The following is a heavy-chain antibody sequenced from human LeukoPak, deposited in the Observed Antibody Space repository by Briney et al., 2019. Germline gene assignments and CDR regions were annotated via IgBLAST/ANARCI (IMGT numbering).Heavy chain of an antibody. CDR2: IYHTGNN. CDR1: GGSISSGAYS. D-gene: IGHD6-13*01. J-gene: IGHJ4*02. Sequence: SETLSLTCAVSGGSISSGAYSWSWIRQPPGKGLECIGYIYHTGNNHYNPSLESRVAMSADRSKNQFSLRLSSVTAADTAVYYCARFQPATGIYFFDSWGQGTLVTVSS. CDR3: ARFQPATGIYFFDS. V-gene: IGHV4-30-2*01.